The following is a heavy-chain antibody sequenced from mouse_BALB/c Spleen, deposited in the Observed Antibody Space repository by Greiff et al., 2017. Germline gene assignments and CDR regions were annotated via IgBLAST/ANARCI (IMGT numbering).Heavy chain of an antibody. V-gene: IGHV5-15*02. CDR3: AREDGNWYFDV. J-gene: IGHJ1*01. Sequence: EVKLVESGGGLVQPGGSRKLSCAVSGFTFSDYGMAWVRQASGKGPEWVAFISNLAYSIYYADTVTGRFTISRENAKNTLYLEMSSLRSEDTAMYYCAREDGNWYFDVWGAGTTVTVSS. CDR1: GFTFSDYG. CDR2: ISNLAYSI. D-gene: IGHD2-1*01.